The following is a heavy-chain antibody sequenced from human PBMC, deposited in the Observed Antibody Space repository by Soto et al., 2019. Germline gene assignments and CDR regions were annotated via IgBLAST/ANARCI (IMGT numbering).Heavy chain of an antibody. CDR2: INPSGGST. V-gene: IGHV1-46*01. J-gene: IGHJ5*02. CDR1: GYTFTSYY. D-gene: IGHD3-3*01. Sequence: QVQLVQSGAEVKKPGASVKVSCKASGYTFTSYYMHWVRQAPGQGREWMGIINPSGGSTSYAQKFQGRVTMTRDTSTSTVYMELSSLRSEDTAVYYCARQPRNLPIFGVVIISSWFDPWGQGTLVTVSS. CDR3: ARQPRNLPIFGVVIISSWFDP.